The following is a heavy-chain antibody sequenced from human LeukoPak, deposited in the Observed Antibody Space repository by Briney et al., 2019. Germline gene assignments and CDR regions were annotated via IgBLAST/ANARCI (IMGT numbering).Heavy chain of an antibody. CDR3: AREGQQLVRAFDI. Sequence: SETLSLTCAVYGGSFSGYYWSWIRQPPGKGLEWIGEINHSGSTNYNPSLKSRVTISVDTSKNQFSLKLSSVTAADTAVYYCAREGQQLVRAFDIWGQGSMVTVSS. J-gene: IGHJ3*02. D-gene: IGHD6-13*01. CDR1: GGSFSGYY. CDR2: INHSGST. V-gene: IGHV4-34*01.